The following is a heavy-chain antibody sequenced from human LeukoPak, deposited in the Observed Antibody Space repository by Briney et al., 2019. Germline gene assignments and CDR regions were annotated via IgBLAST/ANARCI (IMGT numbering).Heavy chain of an antibody. CDR1: GGSISSYY. V-gene: IGHV4-59*12. D-gene: IGHD2-15*01. CDR2: IYYSGST. CDR3: ARDGEYCSGGSCYSWYFDL. Sequence: PSETLSLTCTVSGGSISSYYWSWIRQPPGKGLEWIGYIYYSGSTYYNPSLKSRVTISVDTSKNQFSLKLSSVTAADTAVYYCARDGEYCSGGSCYSWYFDLWGRGTLVTVSS. J-gene: IGHJ2*01.